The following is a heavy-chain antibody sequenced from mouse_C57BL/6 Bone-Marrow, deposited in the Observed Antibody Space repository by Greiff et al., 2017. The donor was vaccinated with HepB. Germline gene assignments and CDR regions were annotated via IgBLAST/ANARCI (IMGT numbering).Heavy chain of an antibody. CDR2: ISSGGSYT. D-gene: IGHD1-2*01. Sequence: EVQLVESGGDLVKPGGSLKLSCAASGFTFSSYGMSWVRQTPDKRLEWVATISSGGSYTYYPDSVKGRFTISRDNAKNTLYLQMSSLKSEDTAMYYCARRLPYYFDYWGQGTTLTVSS. CDR1: GFTFSSYG. J-gene: IGHJ2*01. V-gene: IGHV5-6*01. CDR3: ARRLPYYFDY.